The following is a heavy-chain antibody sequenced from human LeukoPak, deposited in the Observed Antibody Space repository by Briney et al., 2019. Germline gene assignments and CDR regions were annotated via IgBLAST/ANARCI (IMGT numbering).Heavy chain of an antibody. CDR2: ISAYNGNT. CDR3: AREGTMVRGVMPNYYYYGMDV. J-gene: IGHJ6*02. CDR1: GYTFTSYG. Sequence: GASVKVSCKASGYTFTSYGISWVRQAPGQGLEWMGWISAYNGNTNYAQKLQGRVTMTPDTSTSTAYMELRSLRSDDTAVYYCAREGTMVRGVMPNYYYYGMDVWGQGTTVTVSS. V-gene: IGHV1-18*01. D-gene: IGHD3-10*01.